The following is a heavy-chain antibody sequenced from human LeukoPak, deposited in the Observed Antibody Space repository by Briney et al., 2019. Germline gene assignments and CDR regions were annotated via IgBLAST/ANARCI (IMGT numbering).Heavy chain of an antibody. CDR3: ARRAMTTVTFYYYYYGMDV. CDR2: INHSGST. CDR1: GGSVSRGVYY. J-gene: IGHJ6*02. Sequence: SETLSLTCTVSGGSVSRGVYYWSWVRQPPGKGLEWIGEINHSGSTNYNPSLKSRVTISVDTSKNQFSLKLSSVTAADTAVYYCARRAMTTVTFYYYYYGMDVWGQGPTVTVSS. D-gene: IGHD4-11*01. V-gene: IGHV4-61*08.